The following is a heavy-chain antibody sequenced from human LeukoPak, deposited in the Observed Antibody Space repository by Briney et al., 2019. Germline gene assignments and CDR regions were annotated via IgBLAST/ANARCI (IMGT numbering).Heavy chain of an antibody. CDR2: IRYEGTNK. J-gene: IGHJ4*02. CDR1: GFIFSSYG. V-gene: IGHV3-30*02. CDR3: AKKGYYASGSYFDY. Sequence: GGSLRLSCAASGFIFSSYGMHWVRQAPGKGLEWVAFIRYEGTNKYYADSVKGRFFISRDNSKNTLYLRMNSLRPEDTAMYYCAKKGYYASGSYFDYWGQGTLVTVSS. D-gene: IGHD3-10*01.